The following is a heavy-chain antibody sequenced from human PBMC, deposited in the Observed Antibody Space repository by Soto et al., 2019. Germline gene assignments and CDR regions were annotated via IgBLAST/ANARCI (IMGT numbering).Heavy chain of an antibody. V-gene: IGHV1-8*01. D-gene: IGHD5-12*01. CDR3: ALNSGYDNFDY. Sequence: ASVKVPCKASGYTFTGYDINWVRQATGQGLEWMGWMNPNSGNTGYAQKFQGRVTMTRNTSISTAYMELSSLRSEDTAVYYCALNSGYDNFDYWGQGTLVTVSS. CDR2: MNPNSGNT. CDR1: GYTFTGYD. J-gene: IGHJ4*02.